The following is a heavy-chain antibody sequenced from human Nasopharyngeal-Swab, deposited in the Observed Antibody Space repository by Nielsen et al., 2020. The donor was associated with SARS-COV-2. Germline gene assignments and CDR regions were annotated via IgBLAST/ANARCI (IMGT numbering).Heavy chain of an antibody. Sequence: SGTLSLTRTVSCGSISSSSYYWGGVRQPPGKGLEWIGRIYYSGSTYYNPSLKSRVTISVDTSKNQFSLKLSSVTAADTAVYYCARERGRGGIWNYYYYYMDVWGKGTTVTVSS. V-gene: IGHV4-39*07. CDR3: ARERGRGGIWNYYYYYMDV. J-gene: IGHJ6*03. CDR2: IYYSGST. D-gene: IGHD3-10*01. CDR1: CGSISSSSYY.